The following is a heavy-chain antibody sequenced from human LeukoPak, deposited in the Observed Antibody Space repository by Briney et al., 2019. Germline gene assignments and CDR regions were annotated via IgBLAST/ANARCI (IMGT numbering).Heavy chain of an antibody. J-gene: IGHJ4*02. CDR3: ARESPDFLYGSGSLDY. V-gene: IGHV1-2*02. D-gene: IGHD3-10*01. CDR1: GYTFTGYY. CDR2: INPNSGGT. Sequence: ASVKVSCKASGYTFTGYYMHWVRQAPGRGLEWMGWINPNSGGTNYAQKFQGRVTMTRDTSISTAYMELSRLRSDDTAVYYCARESPDFLYGSGSLDYWGQGTLVTVSS.